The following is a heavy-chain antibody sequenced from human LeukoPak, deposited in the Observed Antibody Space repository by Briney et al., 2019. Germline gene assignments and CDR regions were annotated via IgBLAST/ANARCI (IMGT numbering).Heavy chain of an antibody. V-gene: IGHV1-18*01. CDR3: ARLGYCSGGSCYEHSYYYYGMDV. D-gene: IGHD2-15*01. J-gene: IGHJ6*02. CDR2: ISAYNGNT. Sequence: ASVKVSCKASGYTFTSYGISWVRQAPGQGLEWMGWISAYNGNTNYAQKLQGRVTMTTDTSTSTAYMELRSLRSDGTAVYYCARLGYCSGGSCYEHSYYYYGMDVWGQGTTVTVSS. CDR1: GYTFTSYG.